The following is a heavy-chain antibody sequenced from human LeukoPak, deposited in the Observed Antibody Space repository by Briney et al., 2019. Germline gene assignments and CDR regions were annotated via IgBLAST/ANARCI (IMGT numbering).Heavy chain of an antibody. V-gene: IGHV3-23*01. Sequence: GGSLRLSCAASGFTFSSYAMSWVRQAPGKGPEWVSSISGRGGSTYYTDSVKGRFTISRDNSKNTLYLQMNSLRAEDTAVYYCAKARYDSSRPFDYWGQGTPVTVSS. CDR2: ISGRGGST. CDR3: AKARYDSSRPFDY. D-gene: IGHD3-22*01. CDR1: GFTFSSYA. J-gene: IGHJ4*02.